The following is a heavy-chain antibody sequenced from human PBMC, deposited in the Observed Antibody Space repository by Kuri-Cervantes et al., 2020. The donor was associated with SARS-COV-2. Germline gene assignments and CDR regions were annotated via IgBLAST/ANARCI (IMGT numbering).Heavy chain of an antibody. CDR3: ARAGYYDSSSYYLYYFDY. J-gene: IGHJ4*02. D-gene: IGHD3-22*01. CDR1: GYSISSGYY. CDR2: IYHSGST. V-gene: IGHV4-38-2*01. Sequence: SQTLSLPCAVSGYSISSGYYWGWIRRPTGRGLEWIGSIYHSGSTYYNPSLKSRVTIAVDTSKNQFSLKLSSVTAGDTAVYYCARAGYYDSSSYYLYYFDYWGQGTLVTVSS.